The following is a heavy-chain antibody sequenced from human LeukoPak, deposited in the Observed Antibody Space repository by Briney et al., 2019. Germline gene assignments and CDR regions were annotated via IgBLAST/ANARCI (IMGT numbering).Heavy chain of an antibody. CDR1: RFPFSNYW. V-gene: IGHV3-15*01. Sequence: GGSLRLSCAASRFPFSNYWMSWVRQAPGKGLEWVGRIKSKTDGGTTDYAAPVKGRFTISRDDSKNTLYLQMNSLKTEDTAVYYCTTSIQDYTLFDYWGQGTLVTVSS. D-gene: IGHD2-2*02. CDR3: TTSIQDYTLFDY. CDR2: IKSKTDGGTT. J-gene: IGHJ4*02.